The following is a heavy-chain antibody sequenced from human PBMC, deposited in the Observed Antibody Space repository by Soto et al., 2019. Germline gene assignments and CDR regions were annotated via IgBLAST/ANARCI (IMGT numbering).Heavy chain of an antibody. CDR1: GVSISSHGYF. V-gene: IGHV4-39*01. CDR2: ISYSGST. Sequence: QLQLQESGPGLVQPSETLSLTCTVSGVSISSHGYFWGWIRQPPGKGLEWIGMISYSGSTYYSPSLQSRVTISADTSMNPLSLRLSSVTAADTAVFHCMNYNSGWKYWGQGTVVTVSS. J-gene: IGHJ4*02. CDR3: MNYNSGWKY. D-gene: IGHD5-12*01.